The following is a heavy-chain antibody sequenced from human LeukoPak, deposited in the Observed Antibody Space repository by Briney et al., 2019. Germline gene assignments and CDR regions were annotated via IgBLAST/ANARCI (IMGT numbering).Heavy chain of an antibody. J-gene: IGHJ5*02. CDR3: AKRRAVAGSGGYWFDP. D-gene: IGHD6-19*01. CDR2: ISGSGGST. CDR1: GFTFSSYA. Sequence: PGGSLRLSCAASGFTFSSYAMSWVRQAPGKGLEWVSAISGSGGSTYYADSVKGRFTISRDNSKNTLYLQMNSLRAEDTAVYYCAKRRAVAGSGGYWFDPWGQGTLVTVSS. V-gene: IGHV3-23*01.